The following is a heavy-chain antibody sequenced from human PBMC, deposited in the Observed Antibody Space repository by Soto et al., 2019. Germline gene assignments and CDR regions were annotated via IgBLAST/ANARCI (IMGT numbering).Heavy chain of an antibody. CDR1: GFTFRNFA. Sequence: PGGSLRLSCAASGFTFRNFAVTWGRQAPGKGLEWDSDISGRGRITYYADSVKGRFTVSRDNSKNTLYLVMNTLRADDTAVYCCAKEVEQNVNEQSPGDCWGQGT. J-gene: IGHJ4*02. CDR2: ISGRGRIT. V-gene: IGHV3-23*01. D-gene: IGHD1-1*01. CDR3: AKEVEQNVNEQSPGDC.